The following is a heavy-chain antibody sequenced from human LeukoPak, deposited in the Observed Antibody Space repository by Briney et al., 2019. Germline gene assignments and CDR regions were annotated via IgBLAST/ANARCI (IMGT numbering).Heavy chain of an antibody. J-gene: IGHJ4*02. CDR2: IRYDGSNK. CDR3: ARDLGYSSGPSY. Sequence: GGSLRLSCAASGFTFSSYDMHWVRQAPGKGLEWVAFIRYDGSNKYYADSVKGRFTISRDNAKNSLYLQMNSLRAEDTAVYYCARDLGYSSGPSYWGQGTRVTVSS. CDR1: GFTFSSYD. D-gene: IGHD6-19*01. V-gene: IGHV3-30*02.